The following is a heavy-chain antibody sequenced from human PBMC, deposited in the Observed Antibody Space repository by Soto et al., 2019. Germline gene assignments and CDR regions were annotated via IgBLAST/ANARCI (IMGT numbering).Heavy chain of an antibody. Sequence: EVQLVESGGGLVQPGGSLRLSCAASGFTFSSYSMNWVRQAPGKGLEWISYISSSSSTIWYADSGEGRFTISRDNAKNSLYLQMKSLRAEDTAVYYCASYGDHVRYYWGQGTLVTVSS. J-gene: IGHJ4*02. CDR3: ASYGDHVRYY. V-gene: IGHV3-48*01. CDR2: ISSSSSTI. CDR1: GFTFSSYS. D-gene: IGHD4-17*01.